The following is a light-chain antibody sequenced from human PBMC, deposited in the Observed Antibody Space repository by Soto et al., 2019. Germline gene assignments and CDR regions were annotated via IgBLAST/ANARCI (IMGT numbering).Light chain of an antibody. CDR3: QQYASSSYT. CDR2: GTS. Sequence: EIVLTQSPGTLSLSPGERATLSCRASQSVSRSYLAWYQQKPGQAPRLLIYGTSSRATGIPDRFSGSGSGTGFTLTISRLEPEDFAVYYCQQYASSSYTFGQGTKLETK. J-gene: IGKJ2*01. CDR1: QSVSRSY. V-gene: IGKV3-20*01.